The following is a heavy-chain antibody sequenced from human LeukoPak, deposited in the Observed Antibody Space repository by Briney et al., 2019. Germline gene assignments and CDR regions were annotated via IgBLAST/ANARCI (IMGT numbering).Heavy chain of an antibody. V-gene: IGHV4-59*01. CDR3: ARASFDSSGYGAFDI. Sequence: PSETLSLTCSVSAGSISSYYWIWIRQPPGKGLEWIGYIYYSGSTNYNSSLKSRVSISVDTSKNQFSLKLNSVAAADTAVYYCARASFDSSGYGAFDIWGQGTMVTVSS. J-gene: IGHJ3*02. D-gene: IGHD3-22*01. CDR1: AGSISSYY. CDR2: IYYSGST.